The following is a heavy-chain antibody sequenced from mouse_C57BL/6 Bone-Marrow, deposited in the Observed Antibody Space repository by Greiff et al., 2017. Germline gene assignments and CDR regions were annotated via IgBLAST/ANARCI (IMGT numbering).Heavy chain of an antibody. CDR3: ARSWWAWFAY. V-gene: IGHV1-85*01. CDR1: GYTFTSYD. D-gene: IGHD1-1*02. Sequence: VHLVESGPELVKPGASVKLSCKASGYTFTSYDINWVKQRPGQGLAWIGWIYPRDGSTKYNEKFKGKATLTVDTSSSTAYMELHSLTSEDSAVYFCARSWWAWFAYWGQGTLVTVSA. J-gene: IGHJ3*01. CDR2: IYPRDGST.